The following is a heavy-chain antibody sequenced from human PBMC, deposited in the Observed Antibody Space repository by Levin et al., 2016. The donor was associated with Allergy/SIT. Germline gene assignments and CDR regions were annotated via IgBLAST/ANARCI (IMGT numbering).Heavy chain of an antibody. Sequence: SETLSLTCTVSGGSISSGSYYWSWIRQPAGKGLEWIGRIYTSGSTNYNPSLKSRVTISVDTSKNQFSLKLSSVTAADTAVYYCARDHGDYEDYYYYGMDVWGQGTTVTVSS. CDR2: IYTSGST. J-gene: IGHJ6*02. V-gene: IGHV4-61*02. CDR3: ARDHGDYEDYYYYGMDV. CDR1: GGSISSGSYY. D-gene: IGHD4-17*01.